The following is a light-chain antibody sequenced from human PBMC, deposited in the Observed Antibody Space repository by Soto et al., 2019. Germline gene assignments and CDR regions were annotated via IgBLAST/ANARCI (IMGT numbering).Light chain of an antibody. CDR1: QSVSSN. J-gene: IGKJ2*01. Sequence: EIVLTQSPAALSVSPGDRATLSCRASQSVSSNLAWYQQKPGQAPRLLIHGAITRETGIPARFSGSGSGTEFALTISSLQSEDFAIYYCQQYNAWPGTFGQGTKLEMK. CDR2: GAI. V-gene: IGKV3D-15*01. CDR3: QQYNAWPGT.